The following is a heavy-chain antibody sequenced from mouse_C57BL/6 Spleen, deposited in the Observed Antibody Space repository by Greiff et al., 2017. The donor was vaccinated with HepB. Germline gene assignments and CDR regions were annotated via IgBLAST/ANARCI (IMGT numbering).Heavy chain of an antibody. CDR3: AQLGRFAY. D-gene: IGHD4-1*02. J-gene: IGHJ3*01. CDR1: GYSFTGYY. V-gene: IGHV1-43*01. Sequence: EVKLVESGPELVKPGASVKISCKASGYSFTGYYMHWVKQSSEKSLEWIGEINPSTGGTSYNQKFKGKATLTVDKSSSTAYMQLKSLTSEDSAVYYCAQLGRFAYWGQGTLVTVSA. CDR2: INPSTGGT.